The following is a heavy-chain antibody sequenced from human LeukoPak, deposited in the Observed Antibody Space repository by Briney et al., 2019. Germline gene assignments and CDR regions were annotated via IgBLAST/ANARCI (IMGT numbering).Heavy chain of an antibody. CDR2: IYYSGST. CDR3: ARDKYGSGSPDY. V-gene: IGHV4-39*07. Sequence: SETLSLTCTVSGGSISSSSYYWGWIRQPPGKGLEWIGSIYYSGSTYYNPSLKSRVTISVDTSKNQFSLKLSSVTAADTAVYYCARDKYGSGSPDYWGQGTLVTVSS. CDR1: GGSISSSSYY. J-gene: IGHJ4*02. D-gene: IGHD3-10*01.